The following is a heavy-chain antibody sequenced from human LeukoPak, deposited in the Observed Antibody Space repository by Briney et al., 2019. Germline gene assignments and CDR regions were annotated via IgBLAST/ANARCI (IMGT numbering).Heavy chain of an antibody. D-gene: IGHD3-22*01. J-gene: IGHJ4*02. Sequence: SVKLSCKASGGTLSSYAISCVRQAPGQGLEWMGRIIPILGIANYAQKFQGRVTITADKSTSTAYMELSSLRSEDTAVYYCASIYDSRNYYFDYWGQGTLVTVSS. V-gene: IGHV1-69*04. CDR1: GGTLSSYA. CDR2: IIPILGIA. CDR3: ASIYDSRNYYFDY.